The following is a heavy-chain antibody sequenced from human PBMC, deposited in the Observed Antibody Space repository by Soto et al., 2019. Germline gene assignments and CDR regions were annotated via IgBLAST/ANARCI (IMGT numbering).Heavy chain of an antibody. J-gene: IGHJ6*02. CDR1: GFTFRNYG. D-gene: IGHD5-12*01. CDR2: ISYDGDNK. Sequence: GGSLRLSCTPSGFTFRNYGLHWVRQAPGKGLEWVALISYDGDNKYYTDSARGRFTVSRDNFKNTLFLQMDSLRPEDTAVYYCVKTIMGYAAHSDAIDVRGQGTTVTV. CDR3: VKTIMGYAAHSDAIDV. V-gene: IGHV3-30*18.